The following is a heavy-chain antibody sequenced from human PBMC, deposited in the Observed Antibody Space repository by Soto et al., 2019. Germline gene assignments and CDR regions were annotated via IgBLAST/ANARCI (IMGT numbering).Heavy chain of an antibody. CDR2: ISYDGSNK. CDR1: GFTFSSYA. D-gene: IGHD3-3*01. V-gene: IGHV3-30-3*01. J-gene: IGHJ4*02. Sequence: QVQLVESGGGVVQPGRSLRLSCAASGFTFSSYAMHWFRQAPGKGLEGVAVISYDGSNKYYADSVKGRFTISRDNSKNTLDLQMNSLRAEDTAVYYCARGKRFLEWLLPIDYWGQGTLVTVSS. CDR3: ARGKRFLEWLLPIDY.